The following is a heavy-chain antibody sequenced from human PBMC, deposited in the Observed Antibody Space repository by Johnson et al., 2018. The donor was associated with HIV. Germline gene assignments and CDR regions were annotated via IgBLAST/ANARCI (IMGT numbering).Heavy chain of an antibody. D-gene: IGHD3-16*01. CDR2: IGSNGLTV. CDR3: AKDQNYGSYLLSFDV. Sequence: VQLVESGGGLVQPGGSLRLSCATSGFSFDDYAMHWVRQGPGKGLEWVAGIGSNGLTVGYVDSVKGRFTISRDDATHSLYLRMDSLRTEDTALYYCAKDQNYGSYLLSFDVWGQGTMVTVSS. CDR1: GFSFDDYA. J-gene: IGHJ3*01. V-gene: IGHV3-9*01.